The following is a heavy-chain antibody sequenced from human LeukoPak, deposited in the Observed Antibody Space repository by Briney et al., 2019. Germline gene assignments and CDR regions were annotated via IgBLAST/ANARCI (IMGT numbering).Heavy chain of an antibody. CDR3: ARVCSTSLIYSYADLRGGDAFDI. D-gene: IGHD2-2*01. Sequence: PGGSLRLSCAASGFTFSSYSMNWVRQAPGKGLEWVSSISSSSSYIYYADSEKGRFTISRDNAKNSLYLQMNSLRAEDTAVYYCARVCSTSLIYSYADLRGGDAFDIWGQGTMVTVSS. CDR1: GFTFSSYS. CDR2: ISSSSSYI. J-gene: IGHJ3*02. V-gene: IGHV3-21*01.